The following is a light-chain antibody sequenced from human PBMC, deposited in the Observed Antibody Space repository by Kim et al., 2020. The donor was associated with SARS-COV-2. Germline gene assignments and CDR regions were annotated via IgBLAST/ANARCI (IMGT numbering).Light chain of an antibody. J-gene: IGLJ3*02. CDR2: GNN. V-gene: IGLV1-40*01. CDR1: SSNIGAGYD. CDR3: QSYDSSLSGGV. Sequence: QSVLTQPPSVSGAPGQRVTISCTGSSSNIGAGYDVHWYRQIPGTAPRLLIYGNNNRTSGVPDRFSGSKSATSASLAITGLQAEDEADYYCQSYDSSLSGGVFGGGTKLTVL.